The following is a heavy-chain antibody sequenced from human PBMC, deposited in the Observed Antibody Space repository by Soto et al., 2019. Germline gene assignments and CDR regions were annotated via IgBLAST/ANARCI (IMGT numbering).Heavy chain of an antibody. D-gene: IGHD3-10*01. CDR1: GGSISSSSYY. V-gene: IGHV4-39*01. Sequence: SETLSLTCTVSGGSISSSSYYRGWIRQPPGKGLEWIGSIYYSGSTYYNPSLKSRVTISVDTSKNQFSLKLSSVTAADTAVYYCARQSGPPTLFSANFGDFDYWGQGTLVTVSS. CDR2: IYYSGST. CDR3: ARQSGPPTLFSANFGDFDY. J-gene: IGHJ4*02.